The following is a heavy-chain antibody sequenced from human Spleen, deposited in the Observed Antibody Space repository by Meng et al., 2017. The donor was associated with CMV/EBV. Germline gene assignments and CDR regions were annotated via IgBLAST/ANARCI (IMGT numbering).Heavy chain of an antibody. CDR1: GVTVSSNY. V-gene: IGHV3-53*01. CDR2: IYSGGST. J-gene: IGHJ4*02. Sequence: SGVTVSSNYMSWVRQARGKGMEWVSVIYSGGSTYYADSVKRRFTISRDNSKNTLYLQMNSLRAEDTAVYYCAKSKQQLVGANYFDYWGQGTLVTVSS. CDR3: AKSKQQLVGANYFDY. D-gene: IGHD6-13*01.